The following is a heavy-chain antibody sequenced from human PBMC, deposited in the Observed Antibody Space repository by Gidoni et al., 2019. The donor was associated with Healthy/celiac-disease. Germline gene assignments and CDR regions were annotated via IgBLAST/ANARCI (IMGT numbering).Heavy chain of an antibody. CDR2: ISYDGSNK. V-gene: IGHV3-30*18. J-gene: IGHJ6*02. Sequence: QVQLVESGGGVVQPGRSLRLSCAASVFTFSSYGMHWVRQVPGKGLEWVAVISYDGSNKYYADSVKGRFTISRDNSKNTLYLQMNSLRAEDTAVYYCAKDRSGTGYYGMDVWGQGTTVTVSS. CDR3: AKDRSGTGYYGMDV. CDR1: VFTFSSYG.